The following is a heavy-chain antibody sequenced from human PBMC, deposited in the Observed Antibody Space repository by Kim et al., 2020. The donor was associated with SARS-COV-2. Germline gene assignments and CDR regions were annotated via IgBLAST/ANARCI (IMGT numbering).Heavy chain of an antibody. CDR2: ISSSGSTI. CDR3: ARTHSGSYGTHWAFDI. D-gene: IGHD1-26*01. Sequence: GGSLRLSCAASGFTFSSYEMNWVRQAPGKGLEWVSYISSSGSTIYYADSVKGRFTISRDNAKNSLYLQMNSLRAEDTAVYYCARTHSGSYGTHWAFDIWGQGTMVTVSS. CDR1: GFTFSSYE. J-gene: IGHJ3*02. V-gene: IGHV3-48*03.